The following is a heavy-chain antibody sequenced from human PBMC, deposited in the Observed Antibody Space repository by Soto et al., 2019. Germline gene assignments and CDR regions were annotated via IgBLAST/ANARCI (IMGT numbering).Heavy chain of an antibody. CDR1: GYKFANYA. CDR3: ARDPSGWVLTDGLYGLDF. Sequence: VRLVQTGTEVKRPGASGMVSCKASGYKFANYAIHWGRQAPGQTLEWMGWINTGKGNTRNSQKFQYRVAFTRYLSATSARRDVGSLKSDHTAVYSCARDPSGWVLTDGLYGLDFWGQATTVIVSS. V-gene: IGHV1-3*04. J-gene: IGHJ6*02. D-gene: IGHD2-21*02. CDR2: INTGKGNT.